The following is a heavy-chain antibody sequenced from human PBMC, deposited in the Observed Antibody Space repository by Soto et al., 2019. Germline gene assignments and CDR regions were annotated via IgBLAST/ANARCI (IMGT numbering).Heavy chain of an antibody. Sequence: GASVKVSCKASGGAISTIAITWVRRAPGQGLEWMGAFIPSFGTAIYAQKFQGRVTISADESTSSAYMDLSSRRSDDTAVYYCTRAQFRYTGTYVAADWFDPWGQGTLVTVSS. J-gene: IGHJ5*02. CDR2: FIPSFGTA. D-gene: IGHD1-26*01. CDR1: GGAISTIA. CDR3: TRAQFRYTGTYVAADWFDP. V-gene: IGHV1-69*13.